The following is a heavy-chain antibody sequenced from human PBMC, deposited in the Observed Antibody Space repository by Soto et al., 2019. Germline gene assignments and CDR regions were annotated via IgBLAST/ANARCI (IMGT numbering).Heavy chain of an antibody. V-gene: IGHV1-8*01. CDR3: ARGGLWFGANAFDI. CDR2: MDPNSGNT. CDR1: GYTFTSYD. D-gene: IGHD3-10*01. J-gene: IGHJ3*02. Sequence: ASVKVSCKAFGYTFTSYDINWVRQATGQGLEWMGWMDPNSGNTGYAQKFQGRVTMTRNTSISTAYMELSSLRSEDTAVYYCARGGLWFGANAFDIWGQGTMVTVSS.